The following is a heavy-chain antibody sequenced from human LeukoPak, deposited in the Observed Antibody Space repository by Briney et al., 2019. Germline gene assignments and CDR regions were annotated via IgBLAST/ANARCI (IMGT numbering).Heavy chain of an antibody. CDR3: ARENDDILTDDAFDI. CDR1: GFTFSTYN. CDR2: ISGSSSYI. J-gene: IGHJ3*02. V-gene: IGHV3-21*01. Sequence: GGSLRLSCAASGFTFSTYNMNWVRQAPGKGLEWVSSISGSSSYIYYADSVKGRFTISRDNAKNSLYLQMNSLRAEDTAVYYCARENDDILTDDAFDIWGQGTMVTVSS. D-gene: IGHD3-9*01.